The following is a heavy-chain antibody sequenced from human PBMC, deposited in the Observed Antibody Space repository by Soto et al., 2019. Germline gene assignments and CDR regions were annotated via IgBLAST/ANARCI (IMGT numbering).Heavy chain of an antibody. CDR1: GYTFTSYG. Sequence: GASVKVSCKASGYTFTSYGISWVRQAPGQGLEWMGWISAYNGNTNYAQKLQGRVTMTTDTSTSTAYMELRSLRSDDTAVYYCAREAYCSGGSCYSVHFQHWGQGTLVTVSS. D-gene: IGHD2-15*01. J-gene: IGHJ1*01. V-gene: IGHV1-18*01. CDR3: AREAYCSGGSCYSVHFQH. CDR2: ISAYNGNT.